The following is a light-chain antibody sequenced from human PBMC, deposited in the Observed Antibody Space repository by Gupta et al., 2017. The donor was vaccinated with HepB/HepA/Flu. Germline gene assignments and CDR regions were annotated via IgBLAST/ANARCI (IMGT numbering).Light chain of an antibody. CDR2: LNSDRSH. CDR3: QTLGTVV. CDR1: SGHSSYA. J-gene: IGLJ2*01. Sequence: QLVLTQSPSASASLGASVKLTCTRSSGHSSYAVAWHQQQPEKGPRYLMKLNSDRSHSKRDGIPDRFSGSSSGVESYLIISSHQSEDEADYYCQTLGTVVFGGGTKLTVL. V-gene: IGLV4-69*01.